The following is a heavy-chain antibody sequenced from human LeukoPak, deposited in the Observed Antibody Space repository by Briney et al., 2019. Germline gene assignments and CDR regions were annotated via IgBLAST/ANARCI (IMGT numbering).Heavy chain of an antibody. CDR3: AKDQSPGYCSSTSCFPPPSIDY. V-gene: IGHV3-43D*03. J-gene: IGHJ4*02. CDR2: ISWDGGST. D-gene: IGHD2-2*01. Sequence: GGSLRLSXAASGFTFDDYAMHWVRQAPGKGLEWVSLISWDGGSTYYADSVKGRFTISRDNSKNSLYLQMNSLRAGDTALYYCAKDQSPGYCSSTSCFPPPSIDYWGQGTLVTVSS. CDR1: GFTFDDYA.